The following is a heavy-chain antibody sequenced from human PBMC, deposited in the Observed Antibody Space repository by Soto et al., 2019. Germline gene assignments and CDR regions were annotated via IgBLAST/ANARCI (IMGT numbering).Heavy chain of an antibody. D-gene: IGHD5-12*01. CDR1: GGTFSSYA. Sequence: QVQLVQSGAEVKKPGSSVKVSCKASGGTFSSYAISWVRQAPGQGLEWMGGIIPIFGTAKYAQKFQGRVTITAEESTSTDYMELRSLRSEYTAVYYWASILRGYRGTGASWGQGTLVTVSS. V-gene: IGHV1-69*12. CDR3: ASILRGYRGTGAS. CDR2: IIPIFGTA. J-gene: IGHJ5*02.